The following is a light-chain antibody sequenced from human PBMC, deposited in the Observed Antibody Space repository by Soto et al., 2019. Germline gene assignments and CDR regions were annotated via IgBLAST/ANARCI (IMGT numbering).Light chain of an antibody. Sequence: QSVLTQPPSVSSAPGQKVTISCTGTGNDVGAYNYVSWYQQHPGRPPKLLIYGVVRWPSGVPDRFSGSKSGNTASLTISGLQAEDEADYFCCSYAGGYTYLFGTGTKVTV. CDR3: CSYAGGYTYL. CDR1: GNDVGAYNY. J-gene: IGLJ1*01. V-gene: IGLV2-11*01. CDR2: GVV.